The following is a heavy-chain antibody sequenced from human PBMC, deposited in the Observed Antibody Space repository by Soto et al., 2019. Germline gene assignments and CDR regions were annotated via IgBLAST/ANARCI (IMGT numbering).Heavy chain of an antibody. CDR3: AREGQAPYYYYGMDV. J-gene: IGHJ6*02. CDR2: ISVYNGNT. CDR1: GYTFTNYG. Sequence: QVQVVQSGDEVKKPGASVKVSCKASGYTFTNYGFSWVRQAPVQGLVWMGWISVYNGNTKNAEKFQGRVTMTTDTSTSTAHMELRSLRSYDTAVDYCAREGQAPYYYYGMDVWGQGTAVTVSS. V-gene: IGHV1-18*01.